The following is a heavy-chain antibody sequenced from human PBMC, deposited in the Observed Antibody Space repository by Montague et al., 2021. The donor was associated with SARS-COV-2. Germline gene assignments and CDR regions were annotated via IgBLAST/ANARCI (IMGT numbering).Heavy chain of an antibody. J-gene: IGHJ6*03. V-gene: IGHV4-34*01. Sequence: SETLSLTCAVHGTSFSGYYWNWIRQPPGKGLEWIGEIHHGGSTNYNPSLKSRVTILADTSKNQFSLKLTSVAAAGTAVYYCARLGDGVVPSPILGVGPYYSYYYMDVWGKGTTVTVSS. D-gene: IGHD3-10*01. CDR2: IHHGGST. CDR1: GTSFSGYY. CDR3: ARLGDGVVPSPILGVGPYYSYYYMDV.